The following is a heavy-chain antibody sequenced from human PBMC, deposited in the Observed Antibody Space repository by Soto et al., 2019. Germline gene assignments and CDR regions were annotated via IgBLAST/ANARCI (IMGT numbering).Heavy chain of an antibody. D-gene: IGHD5-12*01. CDR3: AREGSGYNL. CDR1: GGSFSSFG. CDR2: IIPVFGRP. J-gene: IGHJ1*01. Sequence: SVKVSCKASGGSFSSFGISWVRQAPGQGLEWMGGIIPVFGRPNYAQRFRGRLTITADESTNTVYLELIDLRSEDKAVYYCAREGSGYNLWGQGTQVTVS. V-gene: IGHV1-69*13.